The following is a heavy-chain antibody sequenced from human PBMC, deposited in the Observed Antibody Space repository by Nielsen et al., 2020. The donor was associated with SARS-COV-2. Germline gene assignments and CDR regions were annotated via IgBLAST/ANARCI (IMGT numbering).Heavy chain of an antibody. CDR2: VYASGST. CDR3: ARDYCSGGSCYFDS. J-gene: IGHJ4*02. D-gene: IGHD2-15*01. V-gene: IGHV4-61*02. CDR1: GGSISSDFYS. Sequence: SDTLSLTCTVSGGSISSDFYSWSWIRQPAGKGLAWIGRVYASGSTNYNPSLESRITISVDTSKHHFSLKLNSVTAADTAVYYCARDYCSGGSCYFDSWGQGILVTVSS.